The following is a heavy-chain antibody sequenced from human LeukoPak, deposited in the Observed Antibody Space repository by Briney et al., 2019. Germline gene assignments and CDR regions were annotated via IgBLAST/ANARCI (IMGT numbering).Heavy chain of an antibody. CDR2: ISAYNGNT. D-gene: IGHD6-6*01. J-gene: IGHJ6*02. CDR1: GYTFTSYG. Sequence: ASVKVSCKASGYTFTSYGISWVRQAPGQGLEWMGWISAYNGNTNYAQKLQGRVTMTTDTSTSTAYMELRSLRSDDTAVYYCARRIAARPTYYYYGMDVWGQGTTVTVFS. V-gene: IGHV1-18*04. CDR3: ARRIAARPTYYYYGMDV.